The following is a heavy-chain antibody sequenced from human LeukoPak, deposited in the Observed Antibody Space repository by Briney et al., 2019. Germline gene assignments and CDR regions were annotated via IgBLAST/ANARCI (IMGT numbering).Heavy chain of an antibody. CDR1: GFTFSSYE. CDR2: ISSSSGNTI. J-gene: IGHJ4*02. V-gene: IGHV3-48*03. Sequence: GGSLRLSCAASGFTFSSYEMIWVRQAPGKGLEWISYISSSSGNTIYYADSVTGRFTISRDNAKNSLYLQMNSLRAEDTAVYYCAREGSYYFDYWGQGILVTVS. CDR3: AREGSYYFDY. D-gene: IGHD3-10*01.